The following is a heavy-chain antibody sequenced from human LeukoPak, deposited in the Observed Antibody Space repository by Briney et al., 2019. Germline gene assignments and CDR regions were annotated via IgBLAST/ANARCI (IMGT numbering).Heavy chain of an antibody. CDR1: EFSFNTYS. V-gene: IGHV3-21*06. D-gene: IGHD2-15*01. CDR3: ARGFCSGGICYRITGTFDV. J-gene: IGHJ3*01. Sequence: PGGSLRLSCAASEFSFNTYSMNWLRQAPGKGLEWVSSISSSSSYIDYADSVKGRFTISRDNAKNSLFLEMTSLRADDTAVYYCARGFCSGGICYRITGTFDVWGRGTMVTVSS. CDR2: ISSSSSYI.